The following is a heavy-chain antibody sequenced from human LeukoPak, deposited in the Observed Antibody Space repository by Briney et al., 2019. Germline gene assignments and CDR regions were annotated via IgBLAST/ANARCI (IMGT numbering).Heavy chain of an antibody. CDR3: ARDSSGWAFDY. D-gene: IGHD6-19*01. J-gene: IGHJ4*02. CDR2: INQDGSEN. CDR1: GFTFRNHW. Sequence: GGSLRLSCAASGFTFRNHWMGWVRQAPGRGLEWVASINQDGSENYYVDSVKGRFTISRDNAKNSLYLQMNSLRAEDTAVYHCARDSSGWAFDYWGQGTRVTVSS. V-gene: IGHV3-7*01.